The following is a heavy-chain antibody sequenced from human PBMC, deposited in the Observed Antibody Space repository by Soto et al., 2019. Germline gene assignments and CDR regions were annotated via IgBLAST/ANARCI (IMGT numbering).Heavy chain of an antibody. CDR3: ARGFAPNYDFWSGHAFDI. Sequence: VQLVESGGDLVKPGGSLRLSCAASGFTFSSYSMNWVRQAPGKGLEWVSFISSSSSYIYYADSVKGRFAISRDIAKNSLYLQMNSLRAEDTAVYYCARGFAPNYDFWSGHAFDIWGQGTMVTVSS. CDR2: ISSSSSYI. CDR1: GFTFSSYS. D-gene: IGHD3-3*01. J-gene: IGHJ3*02. V-gene: IGHV3-21*01.